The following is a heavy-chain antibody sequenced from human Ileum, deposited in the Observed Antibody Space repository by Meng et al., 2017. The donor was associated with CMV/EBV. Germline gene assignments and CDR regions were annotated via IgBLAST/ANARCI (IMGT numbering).Heavy chain of an antibody. CDR3: AREGGGWYFDS. J-gene: IGHJ4*02. CDR1: GDSLSTGDYY. Sequence: VEPQASGPGLVKPSPTLSLTCTVSGDSLSTGDYYWSWIRQPPGKGPEWIGYIYYSGSTLYNPSLKSPVTISLDKSKNQFSLRLRFVTAADTAVYFCAREGGGWYFDSWGQGTLVTVSS. D-gene: IGHD6-19*01. V-gene: IGHV4-30-4*01. CDR2: IYYSGST.